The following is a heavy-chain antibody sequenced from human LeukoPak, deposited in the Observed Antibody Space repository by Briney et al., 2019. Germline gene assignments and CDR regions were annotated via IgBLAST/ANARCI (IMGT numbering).Heavy chain of an antibody. Sequence: PGGSLRLSCAASGFTFSSYTMTWVRQAPGKGLQWVSTISDTGVGTYYADSVKGRFTISRDNSKNTLYLQMSSLRAEHTAIYFCARPPYSHYVVPTLWGQGTLVTVSS. CDR1: GFTFSSYT. D-gene: IGHD4-11*01. J-gene: IGHJ4*02. V-gene: IGHV3-23*01. CDR2: ISDTGVGT. CDR3: ARPPYSHYVVPTL.